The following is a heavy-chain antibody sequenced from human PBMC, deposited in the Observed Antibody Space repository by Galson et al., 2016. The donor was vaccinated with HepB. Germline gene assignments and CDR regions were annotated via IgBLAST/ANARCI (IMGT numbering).Heavy chain of an antibody. CDR2: INPRGGST. D-gene: IGHD6-13*01. Sequence: SVKVSCKASGYTFTNYYMHWVRQAPGQGLEWMGIINPRGGSTSYALKFQGRVTMTRDTSTNTVYMDLSSLGSDDTAVYYCARWLAAAGTLYFDYWGQGTLVTVSS. J-gene: IGHJ4*02. V-gene: IGHV1-46*01. CDR1: GYTFTNYY. CDR3: ARWLAAAGTLYFDY.